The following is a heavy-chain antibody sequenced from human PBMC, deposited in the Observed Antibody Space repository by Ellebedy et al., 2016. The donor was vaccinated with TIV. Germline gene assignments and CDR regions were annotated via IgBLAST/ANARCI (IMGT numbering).Heavy chain of an antibody. V-gene: IGHV4-59*08. CDR3: AETVTTDTQTMSFGY. D-gene: IGHD4-11*01. Sequence: MPSETLSLTCTVSGGSISSYYWSWIRQPPGKALEWIGYIYYSGSTNYNPSLKSRVTISVDTSKNQFSLKLSSVTAADTAVYYCAETVTTDTQTMSFGYWGQGTLVTVSS. CDR1: GGSISSYY. J-gene: IGHJ4*02. CDR2: IYYSGST.